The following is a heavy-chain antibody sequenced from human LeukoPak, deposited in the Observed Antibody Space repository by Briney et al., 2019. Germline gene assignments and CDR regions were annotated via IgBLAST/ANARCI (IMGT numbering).Heavy chain of an antibody. CDR1: GYTFTKSY. J-gene: IGHJ3*02. CDR2: INPGGDNT. D-gene: IGHD5-24*01. V-gene: IGHV1-46*01. CDR3: ARIRDGYNDAYDI. Sequence: GSVKVSCTASGYTFTKSYIHWVRQAPGQRLEWMGLINPGGDNTNYAQNFQGRVTMTSDTSARTVYMELSSLRSEDTAIYYCARIRDGYNDAYDIWGQGTVVTVPS.